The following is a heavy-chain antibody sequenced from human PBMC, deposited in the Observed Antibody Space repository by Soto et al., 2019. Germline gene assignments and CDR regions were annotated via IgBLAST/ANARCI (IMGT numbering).Heavy chain of an antibody. V-gene: IGHV1-69*13. D-gene: IGHD3-22*01. CDR2: IIPIFGTA. CDR3: ARGRALYYDSSGYFPHFDY. J-gene: IGHJ4*02. Sequence: GASVKVSCKASGGTFSSYAISWVRQAPGQGLEWMGGIIPIFGTANYAQKFQGRVTITADESTSTAYMELSSLRSEDTAVYYCARGRALYYDSSGYFPHFDYWGQGTLVTVSS. CDR1: GGTFSSYA.